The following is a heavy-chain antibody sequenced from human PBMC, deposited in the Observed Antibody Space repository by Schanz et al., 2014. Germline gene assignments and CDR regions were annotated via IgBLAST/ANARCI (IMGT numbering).Heavy chain of an antibody. D-gene: IGHD3-10*02. Sequence: QLQLQESGPGLVKPSETLSLTCTVSGGSISSSSYYWGWIRQPPGKGLEWIGSIFYSGSTYYNLTLKRGVSISEDTSKTHFSMKVNSVTAAETAVYYCARENVGRGFDYWGRGALVTVSS. V-gene: IGHV4-39*02. CDR3: ARENVGRGFDY. CDR1: GGSISSSSYY. CDR2: IFYSGST. J-gene: IGHJ4*02.